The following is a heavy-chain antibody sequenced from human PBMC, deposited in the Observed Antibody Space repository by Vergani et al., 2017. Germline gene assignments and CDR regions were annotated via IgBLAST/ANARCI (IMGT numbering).Heavy chain of an antibody. CDR3: VRDSFSWFGEPNGMDV. J-gene: IGHJ6*02. CDR2: IYSGGST. D-gene: IGHD3-10*01. V-gene: IGHV3-66*01. CDR1: GFTVSSNY. Sequence: EVQLVESGGGLVQPGGSLRLSCAASGFTVSSNYMSWVRQAPGKGLEWVSVIYSGGSTSYADSVKGRFTIARDNSKTTLYLQMNSLRAEDTAVYYCVRDSFSWFGEPNGMDVWGQGTTVTVSS.